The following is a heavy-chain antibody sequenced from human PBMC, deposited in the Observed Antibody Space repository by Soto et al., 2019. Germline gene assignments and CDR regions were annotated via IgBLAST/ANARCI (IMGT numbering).Heavy chain of an antibody. D-gene: IGHD3-3*02. CDR2: ILPVFATP. J-gene: IGHJ6*02. CDR1: GGTFSTSA. Sequence: QVQLMQSGAGVKKPGSSVKVSCKASGGTFSTSAISWVRQAPGEGLEWVGGILPVFATPDYAQKFQGRVTISADESTTTAYLELTSLTTDDTAVYYCARDKDRQQLGGNYYYILAVWGQGTAITVSS. CDR3: ARDKDRQQLGGNYYYILAV. V-gene: IGHV1-69*12.